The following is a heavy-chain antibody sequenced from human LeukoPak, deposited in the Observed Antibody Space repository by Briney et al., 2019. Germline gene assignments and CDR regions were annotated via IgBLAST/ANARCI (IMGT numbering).Heavy chain of an antibody. V-gene: IGHV1-2*02. CDR3: ARHDYGDYDWFDP. D-gene: IGHD4-17*01. J-gene: IGHJ5*02. CDR1: GFTFTGYY. CDR2: INANNGDT. Sequence: GASVKVSCKASGFTFTGYYLHWVRPAPGQGLEWMGWINANNGDTNYAQEFQGRVTMTRDTSISTAYMELSRLRSDDTAVYYCARHDYGDYDWFDPWGQGTLVTVSS.